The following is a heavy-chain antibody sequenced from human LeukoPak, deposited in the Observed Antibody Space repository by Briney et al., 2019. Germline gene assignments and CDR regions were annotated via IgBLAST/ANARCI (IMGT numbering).Heavy chain of an antibody. D-gene: IGHD5-18*01. Sequence: GGSLRLSCAASGFTFSSYWMHWVRQAPGKGLEWVSFISPSSSSIYYADSVKGRFTVSRDNAKNSLYLQMNSLSAEDTALYYCARERRNTPMDVWGQGTTVTVSS. J-gene: IGHJ6*02. CDR1: GFTFSSYW. V-gene: IGHV3-21*01. CDR2: ISPSSSSI. CDR3: ARERRNTPMDV.